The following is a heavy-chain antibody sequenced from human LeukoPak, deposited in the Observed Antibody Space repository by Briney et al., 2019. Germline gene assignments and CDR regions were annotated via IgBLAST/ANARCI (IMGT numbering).Heavy chain of an antibody. CDR3: VKPYYYSSGSLN. V-gene: IGHV3-7*01. D-gene: IGHD3-10*01. Sequence: GGSLRLSCTASEFTFTNFWMSWVRQAPGMGLAWVATINQDGSETYFVDSVKGRFTISRDNAKNSLYLQMHSLRADDTAIYYCVKPYYYSSGSLNWGQGTLVTVSS. CDR2: INQDGSET. CDR1: EFTFTNFW. J-gene: IGHJ4*02.